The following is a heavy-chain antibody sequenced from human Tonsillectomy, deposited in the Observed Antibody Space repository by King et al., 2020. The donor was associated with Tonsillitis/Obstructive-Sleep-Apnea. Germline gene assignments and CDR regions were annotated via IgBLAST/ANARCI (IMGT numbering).Heavy chain of an antibody. CDR2: IYYSGST. CDR3: ARGPNIPGYYYGMDV. CDR1: GGSISSYY. D-gene: IGHD2/OR15-2a*01. V-gene: IGHV4-59*01. J-gene: IGHJ6*02. Sequence: QLQESGPGLVKPSETLSLTCTVSGGSISSYYWSRIRQPPGKGLEWIGYIYYSGSTNYNPSLKSRVTISVDTSKNQFSLKLSSVTAADTAVYYCARGPNIPGYYYGMDVWGQGTTVTVSS.